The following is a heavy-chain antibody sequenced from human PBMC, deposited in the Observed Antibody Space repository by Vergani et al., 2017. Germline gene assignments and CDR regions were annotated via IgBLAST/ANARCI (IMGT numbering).Heavy chain of an antibody. CDR2: ISSSSSYI. CDR3: ARVPSGYSYYYYYYYMDV. J-gene: IGHJ6*03. V-gene: IGHV3-21*06. D-gene: IGHD3-3*01. CDR1: GFTFSSYS. Sequence: EVQLVESGGGLVKPGGSLRLSCAASGFTFSSYSMNWVRQAPGKGLEWVSSISSSSSYIYYADSVKGRFTISRDNAKNSLYLQMSSLRAEDTAVYYCARVPSGYSYYYYYYYMDVWGKGTTVTVS.